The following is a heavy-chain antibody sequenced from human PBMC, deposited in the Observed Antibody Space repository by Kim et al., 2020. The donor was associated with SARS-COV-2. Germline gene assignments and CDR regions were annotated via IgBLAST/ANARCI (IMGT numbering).Heavy chain of an antibody. CDR3: ARFSSSWYEISPYYYYYYMDV. Sequence: SETLSLTCTVSGGSISSYYWSWIRQPPGKGLEWIGYIYHSGSTNYNPSLKSRVTISVDTSKNQFSLKLSSVTAADTAVYYCARFSSSWYEISPYYYYYYMDVWGKGTTVTVSS. J-gene: IGHJ6*03. D-gene: IGHD6-13*01. V-gene: IGHV4-59*01. CDR2: IYHSGST. CDR1: GGSISSYY.